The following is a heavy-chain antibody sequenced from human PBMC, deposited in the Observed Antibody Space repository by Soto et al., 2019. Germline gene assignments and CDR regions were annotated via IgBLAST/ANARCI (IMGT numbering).Heavy chain of an antibody. CDR1: GLTLSKAW. CDR3: TAKKDVSQGWFDP. J-gene: IGHJ5*02. V-gene: IGHV3-15*07. Sequence: EVQLVESGGGLVKTGGSLRLSSRASGLTLSKAWMNWVRQAPGKGLEWVGRIKNKTYGETTDYAAPVKGRFTISRDESINTLYLQMASLTPEDTAVYYCTAKKDVSQGWFDPWGQGALVTVYS. D-gene: IGHD2-15*01. CDR2: IKNKTYGETT.